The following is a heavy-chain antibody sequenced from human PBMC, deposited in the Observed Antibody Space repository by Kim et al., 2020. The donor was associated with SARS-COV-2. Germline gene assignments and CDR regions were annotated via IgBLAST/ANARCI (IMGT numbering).Heavy chain of an antibody. V-gene: IGHV4-39*01. D-gene: IGHD2-15*01. CDR1: GGSISSSSYY. J-gene: IGHJ4*02. Sequence: SETLSLTCTVSGGSISSSSYYWGWIRQPPGKGLEWIGSIYYSGSTYYNPSLKSRVTISVDTSKNQFSLKLSSVTAADTAVYYCARLGSRDPGGPDYWGQGTLVTVSS. CDR2: IYYSGST. CDR3: ARLGSRDPGGPDY.